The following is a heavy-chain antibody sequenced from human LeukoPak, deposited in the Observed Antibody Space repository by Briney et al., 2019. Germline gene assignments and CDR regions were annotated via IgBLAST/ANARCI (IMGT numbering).Heavy chain of an antibody. J-gene: IGHJ4*02. CDR2: IYYSGST. D-gene: IGHD4-17*01. Sequence: PSETLSLTCTVSSGSISSYYWSWIRQPPGKGLEWIGYIYYSGSTNYNPSLKSRVTISVDTSKNQFSLKLSSVTAADTAVYYCARAVPRYGGYDYWGQGTLVTVSS. V-gene: IGHV4-59*01. CDR3: ARAVPRYGGYDY. CDR1: SGSISSYY.